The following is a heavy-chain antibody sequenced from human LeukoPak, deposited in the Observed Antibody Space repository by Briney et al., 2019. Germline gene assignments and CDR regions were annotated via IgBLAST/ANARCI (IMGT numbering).Heavy chain of an antibody. V-gene: IGHV1-2*02. CDR1: GYTFTGYY. CDR3: ARDGIFNRRGNYFDY. D-gene: IGHD2-15*01. CDR2: INPNSGGT. Sequence: GASVKVSCKASGYTFTGYYMHWVRQAPGQGLEWMGWINPNSGGTNYAQKFQGRVTMTRDTSISTAYMELSRLRSDDTAVYYCARDGIFNRRGNYFDYWGQGTLVTVSS. J-gene: IGHJ4*02.